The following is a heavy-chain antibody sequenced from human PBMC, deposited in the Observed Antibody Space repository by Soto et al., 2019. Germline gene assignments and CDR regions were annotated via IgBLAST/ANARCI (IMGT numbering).Heavy chain of an antibody. CDR2: FYSSASP. CDR3: AREYYYDGSVMGSVS. CDR1: GGSLRGCD. V-gene: IGHV4-59*01. Sequence: PSXTMRIRCSVSGGSLRGCDWSWILKPLGNGLEWIWDFYSSASPHHNPALKNRVIISEDRSKNESSLKLSSVIAADTYIYYFAREYYYDGSVMGSVSWGNGTPVIGSS. D-gene: IGHD3-22*01. J-gene: IGHJ5*01.